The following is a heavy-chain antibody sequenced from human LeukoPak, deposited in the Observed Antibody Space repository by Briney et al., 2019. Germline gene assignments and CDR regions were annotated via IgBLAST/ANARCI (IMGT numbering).Heavy chain of an antibody. Sequence: GGSLRLSCAASGFTVGSNYMSWVRQAPGKGLEWVSSISSSSSYIYYADSVKGRFTISRDNAKNSLYLQMNSLRAEDTAVYYCASIAAAGRDLDYWGRGTLVTVSS. J-gene: IGHJ4*02. D-gene: IGHD6-13*01. V-gene: IGHV3-21*01. CDR3: ASIAAAGRDLDY. CDR1: GFTVGSNY. CDR2: ISSSSSYI.